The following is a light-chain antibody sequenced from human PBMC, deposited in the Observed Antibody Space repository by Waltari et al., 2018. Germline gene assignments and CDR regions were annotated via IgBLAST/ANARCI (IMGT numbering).Light chain of an antibody. Sequence: SSELTQDPALSVALGPTVRITSKGNSPRSYLASGYQQKPGQAPVLVIYGKNNRPSGIPDRFSGSSSGNTASLTITGVQAEDEADYYCNSRDSSGNHWVFGGGTKLTVL. V-gene: IGLV3-19*01. CDR3: NSRDSSGNHWV. CDR1: SPRSYL. CDR2: GKN. J-gene: IGLJ3*02.